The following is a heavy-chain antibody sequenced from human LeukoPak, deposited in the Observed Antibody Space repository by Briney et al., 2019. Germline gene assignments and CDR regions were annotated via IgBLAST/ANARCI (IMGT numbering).Heavy chain of an antibody. J-gene: IGHJ4*02. V-gene: IGHV3-7*01. Sequence: GGSLRLSCAASGFTFSSYWMSWVRQAPGKGLEWVANIQLNESEKYYVDSVKGRFTISRDNAKNSLFLQMDSLRAEDTAVYYCADPGVGFWGQGTRVTVSS. CDR3: ADPGVGF. CDR2: IQLNESEK. D-gene: IGHD3-10*01. CDR1: GFTFSSYW.